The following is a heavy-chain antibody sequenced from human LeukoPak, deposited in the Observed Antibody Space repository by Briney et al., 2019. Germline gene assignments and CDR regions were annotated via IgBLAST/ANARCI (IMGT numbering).Heavy chain of an antibody. CDR1: LYTFSNYG. CDR2: ISTYNGNT. J-gene: IGHJ4*02. Sequence: AAVKVSCKSSLYTFSNYGINWVLHAPGQGLEWMCWISTYNGNTNYTQNLQRRVTMTTDTSTSTAYMELRSLKSDDTAVYYCARRSCRGGSWGTADYWGQGTLVTVSS. CDR3: ARRSCRGGSWGTADY. V-gene: IGHV1-18*01. D-gene: IGHD2-15*01.